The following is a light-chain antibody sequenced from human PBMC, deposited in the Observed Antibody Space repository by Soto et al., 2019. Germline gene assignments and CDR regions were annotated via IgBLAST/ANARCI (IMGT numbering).Light chain of an antibody. CDR3: QQYNNWPPTGT. CDR1: QSVSSN. CDR2: GTS. Sequence: EIVMTQSPATLSVSPGERATLSCRASQSVSSNLAWYQQIPGQAPRLLIYGTSTRATGIPARFSGSGSGTDFTLTISSLQSEDFAVYYCQQYNNWPPTGTFGQGTKVEIK. V-gene: IGKV3-15*01. J-gene: IGKJ1*01.